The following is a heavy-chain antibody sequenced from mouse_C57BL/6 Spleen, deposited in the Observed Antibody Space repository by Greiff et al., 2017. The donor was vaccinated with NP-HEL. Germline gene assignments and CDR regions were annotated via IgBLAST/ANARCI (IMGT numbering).Heavy chain of an antibody. V-gene: IGHV1-39*01. D-gene: IGHD2-5*01. CDR2: INPNYGTT. J-gene: IGHJ2*01. CDR1: GYSFTDYN. Sequence: VQLKESGPELVKPGASVKISCKASGYSFTDYNMNWVKQSNGKSLEWIGVINPNYGTTNYNEKFKSKATLTVDTSSSTAYMQLSSLTSEDSAVYYCARPYSNYVYFDYWGQGTTLTVSS. CDR3: ARPYSNYVYFDY.